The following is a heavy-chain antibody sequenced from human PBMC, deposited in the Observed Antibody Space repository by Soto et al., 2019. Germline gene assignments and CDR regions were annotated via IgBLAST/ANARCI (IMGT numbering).Heavy chain of an antibody. CDR3: ARAGFGSPFYY. J-gene: IGHJ4*02. D-gene: IGHD3-16*01. V-gene: IGHV3-13*01. CDR2: IGPAGDT. Sequence: EVQLVESGGGLVQPGGSLRLSCAASGFTFSSYDMHWVRQATGKGLEWVSAIGPAGDTYYPGSVKGRFTISRENAKNSLHLLMNSLRAGDTAVYYCARAGFGSPFYYWGQGTLVTVSS. CDR1: GFTFSSYD.